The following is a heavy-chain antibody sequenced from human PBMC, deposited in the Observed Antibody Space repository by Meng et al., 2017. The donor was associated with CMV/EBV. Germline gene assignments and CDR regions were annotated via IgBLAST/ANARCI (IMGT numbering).Heavy chain of an antibody. Sequence: GGSLRLSCAASGFTFDDYAMHWVRQAPGKGLEWVGFIRSKGYGETTEYAASVKGRFTISRDDSKGIAYLQMNSLRTEDTAMYHCTRDWGDYDYVWGSDWGQGTLVTVSS. J-gene: IGHJ4*02. CDR3: TRDWGDYDYVWGSD. V-gene: IGHV3-49*04. D-gene: IGHD3-16*01. CDR1: GFTFDDYA. CDR2: IRSKGYGETT.